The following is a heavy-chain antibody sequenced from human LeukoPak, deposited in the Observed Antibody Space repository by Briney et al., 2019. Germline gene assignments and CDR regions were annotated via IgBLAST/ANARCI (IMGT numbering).Heavy chain of an antibody. CDR1: GFTFSSYS. CDR2: ITNSGDNT. CDR3: AKDARRTDGWYFFDY. V-gene: IGHV3-23*01. Sequence: PGGSLRLSCAASGFTFSSYSMNWVRQAPGKGLEWVSCITNSGDNTYYADSVKGRFTISRDNSKNTLYLQMHSLRAEDTAIYYCAKDARRTDGWYFFDYWGHGALVTVSS. D-gene: IGHD6-19*01. J-gene: IGHJ4*01.